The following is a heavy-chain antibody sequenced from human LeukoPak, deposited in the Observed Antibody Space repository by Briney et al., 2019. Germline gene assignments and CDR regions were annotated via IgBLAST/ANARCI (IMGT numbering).Heavy chain of an antibody. J-gene: IGHJ2*01. Sequence: GGSMRLSCAASGFTFSSYEMNWVRQAPGKGLEWVSVIYSGGDSYYPDSVKGRFIISRDNSKNSLFLQMNDLKAEDTAIYYCARGGKSPYGSGFFDLWGRGTLVTVSS. CDR2: IYSGGDS. CDR3: ARGGKSPYGSGFFDL. CDR1: GFTFSSYE. V-gene: IGHV3-53*01. D-gene: IGHD3-10*01.